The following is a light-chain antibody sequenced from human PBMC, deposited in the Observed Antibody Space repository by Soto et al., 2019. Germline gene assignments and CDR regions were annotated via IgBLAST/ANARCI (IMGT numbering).Light chain of an antibody. Sequence: EIVLTQSPGTLSLSPGERATLSCRASQSVSSSYLAWYQQKPGQAPMLLIYGASSRATVIPDRFSGSGSPTDIILTISRQDHEDVAFYYGQRYGSSPFTFGPGTKVDIK. J-gene: IGKJ3*01. CDR1: QSVSSSY. CDR2: GAS. V-gene: IGKV3-20*01. CDR3: QRYGSSPFT.